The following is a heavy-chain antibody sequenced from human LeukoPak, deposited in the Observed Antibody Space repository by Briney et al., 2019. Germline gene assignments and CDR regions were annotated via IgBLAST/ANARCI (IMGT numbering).Heavy chain of an antibody. CDR2: MSFDCNHI. Sequence: GKSLRLSCTASEFTLSTHAMNWVRQAPGKGHDWVAVMSFDCNHIYNADSVKGRFTFSRDNSNNTLFLQINNLNVDDTAVYHSARGSTYYYQYYDIDVWGKGTTVTVSS. D-gene: IGHD3-22*01. V-gene: IGHV3-30*01. CDR3: ARGSTYYYQYYDIDV. J-gene: IGHJ6*03. CDR1: EFTLSTHA.